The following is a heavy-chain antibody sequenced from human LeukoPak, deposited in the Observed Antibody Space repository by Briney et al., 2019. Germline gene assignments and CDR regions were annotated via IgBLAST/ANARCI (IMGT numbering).Heavy chain of an antibody. D-gene: IGHD3-22*01. CDR1: GFTFSDYY. J-gene: IGHJ3*02. CDR2: ISSSATTI. Sequence: GGSLRLSCAASGFTFSDYYMSWIRQAPGKGLEWVSYISSSATTIYYADSVKGRFTISRDNAKNSLYLQMNSLRAEDTAVYYCARGDYYDSSGYPDAFDIWGQGTMVTVSS. CDR3: ARGDYYDSSGYPDAFDI. V-gene: IGHV3-11*04.